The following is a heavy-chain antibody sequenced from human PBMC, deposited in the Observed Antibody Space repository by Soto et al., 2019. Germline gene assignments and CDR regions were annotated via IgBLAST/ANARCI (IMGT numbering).Heavy chain of an antibody. CDR3: ARDGSSRKRNYYYYYGMDV. Sequence: GGSLRLSCAASGFTFSSYAMHWVRQAPGKGLEWVAVISYDGSNKYYADSVKGRFTISRDNSKNTLYLQMNSLRAEDTAVYYCARDGSSRKRNYYYYYGMDVWGQGTTVTVSS. CDR1: GFTFSSYA. D-gene: IGHD6-13*01. CDR2: ISYDGSNK. J-gene: IGHJ6*02. V-gene: IGHV3-30-3*01.